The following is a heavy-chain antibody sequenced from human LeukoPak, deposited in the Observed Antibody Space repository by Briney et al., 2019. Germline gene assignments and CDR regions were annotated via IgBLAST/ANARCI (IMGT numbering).Heavy chain of an antibody. J-gene: IGHJ5*02. CDR3: ARDAGYCGSTSLCSPSGWFDP. Sequence: ASVKVSCKASGYTFTSYGISWVRQAPGQGLEWMGWISAYNGNTNYAQKLQGRVTMTTDTSTSTAYMELRSLRSDDTAVYYCARDAGYCGSTSLCSPSGWFDPWGQGTLVTVSS. CDR2: ISAYNGNT. D-gene: IGHD2-2*03. V-gene: IGHV1-18*01. CDR1: GYTFTSYG.